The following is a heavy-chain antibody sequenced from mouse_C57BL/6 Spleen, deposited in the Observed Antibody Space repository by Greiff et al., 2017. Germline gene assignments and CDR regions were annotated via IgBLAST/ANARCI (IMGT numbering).Heavy chain of an antibody. CDR3: ARENYDREGYAMDY. J-gene: IGHJ4*01. CDR2: IYPGNGDT. Sequence: QVQLKESGAELVRPGASVKMSCKASGYTFTSYNMHWVKQTPRQGLEWIGAIYPGNGDTSYNQKFKGKATLTVDKSSSTAYMQLSSLTSEDSAVYFCARENYDREGYAMDYWGQGTSVTVSS. D-gene: IGHD2-4*01. V-gene: IGHV1-12*01. CDR1: GYTFTSYN.